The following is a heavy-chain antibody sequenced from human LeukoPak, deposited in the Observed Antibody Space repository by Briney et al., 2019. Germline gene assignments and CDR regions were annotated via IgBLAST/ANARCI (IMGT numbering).Heavy chain of an antibody. CDR1: GGTISSHY. J-gene: IGHJ6*03. CDR2: IYYGGST. V-gene: IGHV4-59*11. Sequence: SETLSLTCTVSGGTISSHYWSWIRQPPGKGLEWIGYIYYGGSTNYNPSLKSRVTISVDTSKNQFSLKLSSVTAADTAVYYCAGAPYCSSTSCYQRYYYYYMDVWGKGTTVTVSS. CDR3: AGAPYCSSTSCYQRYYYYYMDV. D-gene: IGHD2-2*01.